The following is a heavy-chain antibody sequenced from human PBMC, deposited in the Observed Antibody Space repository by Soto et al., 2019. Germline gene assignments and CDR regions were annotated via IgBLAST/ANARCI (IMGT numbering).Heavy chain of an antibody. J-gene: IGHJ6*02. CDR3: TTPGSSSWYRFYYYYYGMDV. Sequence: GKGLEWVGFIRSKTDGGTTEYAAPVKGRFTISRDDSKNTLYLQMNSLKTEDTAVYYCTTPGSSSWYRFYYYYYGMDVWGQGTTVTVSS. V-gene: IGHV3-15*01. D-gene: IGHD6-13*01. CDR2: IRSKTDGGTT.